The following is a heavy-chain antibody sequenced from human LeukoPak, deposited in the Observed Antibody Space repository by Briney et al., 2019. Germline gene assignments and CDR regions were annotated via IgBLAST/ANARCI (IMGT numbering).Heavy chain of an antibody. CDR3: ASQYDSSGYYYLFFDY. D-gene: IGHD3-22*01. CDR1: GGSISSSSYY. V-gene: IGHV4-39*01. CDR2: IYYSGST. J-gene: IGHJ4*02. Sequence: SETLSLTCTVSGGSISSSSYYWGWIRQPPGKGLEGIGSIYYSGSTYYNPSLKSRVTISVDTSKNQFSLKLSSVTAADTAVYYCASQYDSSGYYYLFFDYWGQGTLVTVSS.